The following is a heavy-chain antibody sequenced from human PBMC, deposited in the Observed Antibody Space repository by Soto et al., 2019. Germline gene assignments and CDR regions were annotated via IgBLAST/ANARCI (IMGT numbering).Heavy chain of an antibody. J-gene: IGHJ6*02. Sequence: ASVKVSCKASGGTFSSYAISWVRQAPGQGLEWMGGIIPIFGTANYAQKFQGRVTITADESTSTAYMELSSLRSEDTAVYYCARVRRGNYGMDVWGQGTTVTVSS. CDR3: ARVRRGNYGMDV. D-gene: IGHD5-12*01. V-gene: IGHV1-69*13. CDR1: GGTFSSYA. CDR2: IIPIFGTA.